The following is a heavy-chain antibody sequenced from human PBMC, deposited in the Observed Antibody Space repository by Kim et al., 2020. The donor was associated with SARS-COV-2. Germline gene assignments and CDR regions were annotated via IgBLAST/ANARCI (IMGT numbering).Heavy chain of an antibody. J-gene: IGHJ6*02. Sequence: YSPAFQGQVTISADKTISTAYLQWSSLKAADTAMYYCARQGGSGTPPMDVWGQGTTVTVSS. D-gene: IGHD3-10*01. CDR3: ARQGGSGTPPMDV. V-gene: IGHV5-51*01.